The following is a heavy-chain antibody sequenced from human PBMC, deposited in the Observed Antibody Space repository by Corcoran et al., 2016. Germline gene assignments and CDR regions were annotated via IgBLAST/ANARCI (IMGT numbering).Heavy chain of an antibody. Sequence: EVQLVESGGGLVKPGRSLRLSCTASGFTFGDYAMSWFRQAPGKGLEWVGFIRSKAYGGTTEYAASVKGRFTISRDDSKSIAYLQMNSLKTEEIAVYYCTRDDSSSWTHDAFDIWGQGTMVTVSS. J-gene: IGHJ3*02. V-gene: IGHV3-49*05. CDR1: GFTFGDYA. CDR2: IRSKAYGGTT. D-gene: IGHD6-13*01. CDR3: TRDDSSSWTHDAFDI.